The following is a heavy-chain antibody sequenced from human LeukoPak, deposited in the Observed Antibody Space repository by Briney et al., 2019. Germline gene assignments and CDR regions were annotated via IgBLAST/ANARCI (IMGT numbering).Heavy chain of an antibody. CDR3: ARVRRVAYYYYYYMDV. V-gene: IGHV4-59*01. Sequence: KSSETLSFTCTVSGGSISSYYWSWIRQPPGKGLEWIGYIYYSGSTNYNPSLKSRVTISVDTSKNQFSLKLSSVTAADTAVYYCARVRRVAYYYYYYMDVWGKGTTVTISS. CDR1: GGSISSYY. J-gene: IGHJ6*03. D-gene: IGHD2-15*01. CDR2: IYYSGST.